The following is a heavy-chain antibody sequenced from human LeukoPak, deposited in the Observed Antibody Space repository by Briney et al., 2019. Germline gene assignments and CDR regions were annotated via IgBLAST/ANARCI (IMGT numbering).Heavy chain of an antibody. Sequence: SETLSLTCTVSGGSISSGGYYWSWIRQHPGKGLEWIGYIYYSGSTYYNPSLKSRVTISVDTSKNQLSLKLRFVTAADTAVYYCARLHYYDSSAYSRTPAYFQHWGQGTLVTVSS. V-gene: IGHV4-31*03. J-gene: IGHJ1*01. CDR3: ARLHYYDSSAYSRTPAYFQH. CDR1: GGSISSGGYY. CDR2: IYYSGST. D-gene: IGHD3-22*01.